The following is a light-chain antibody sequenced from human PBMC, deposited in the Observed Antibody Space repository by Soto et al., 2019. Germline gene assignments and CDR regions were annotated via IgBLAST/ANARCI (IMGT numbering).Light chain of an antibody. CDR3: QQRSNWTPESFT. CDR1: QSVSSY. J-gene: IGKJ3*01. Sequence: EIVLTQSPATLSLSPGERATLSCRASQSVSSYLAWYQQKPGQAPRLLIYDASNRATGIPARFSGSGSGTDFTLTISSLEPEDFAVYYCQQRSNWTPESFTFGPGTKVDIK. CDR2: DAS. V-gene: IGKV3-11*01.